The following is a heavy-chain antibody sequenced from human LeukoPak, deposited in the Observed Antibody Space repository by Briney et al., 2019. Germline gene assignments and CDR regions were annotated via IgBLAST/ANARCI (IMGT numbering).Heavy chain of an antibody. CDR2: INPNSGGT. D-gene: IGHD3-10*01. CDR3: ATMLWFGELYGMDV. CDR1: GYTFTGYY. Sequence: ASVKVSCKAPGYTFTGYYMHWVRQAPGQGLEWMGWINPNSGGTNYARKFQGRVTMTRDTSISTAYMELSRLRSDDTAVYYCATMLWFGELYGMDVWGQGTTVTVSS. V-gene: IGHV1-2*02. J-gene: IGHJ6*02.